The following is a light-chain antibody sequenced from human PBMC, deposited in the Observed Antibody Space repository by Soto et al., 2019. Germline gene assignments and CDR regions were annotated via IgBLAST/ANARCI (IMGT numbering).Light chain of an antibody. V-gene: IGLV2-11*01. Sequence: QSALTQPRSVSGSPGQSVTISCTGTSSDVGGYNYVYWYQQHPGKAPKLTIYDVNQRPSGVPDRFSGSKSGNTASLPMSGLQAEDEDEYDCCSYAGTSTYVFGTGTNVTIL. CDR1: SSDVGGYNY. J-gene: IGLJ1*01. CDR3: CSYAGTSTYV. CDR2: DVN.